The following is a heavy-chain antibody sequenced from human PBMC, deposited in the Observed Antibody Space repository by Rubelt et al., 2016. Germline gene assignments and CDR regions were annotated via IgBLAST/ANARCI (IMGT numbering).Heavy chain of an antibody. D-gene: IGHD6-19*01. Sequence: QVQLQGSGPGLVKPSETLSLTCTVSGASISSYHWSWIRQPPGKGLEWIGSIYHSGSTYYNPSLKSRVTISVDTSKNQFSLKLSSVTAADTAVYYCARSHGGWYAWFDPWGQGTLVTVSS. V-gene: IGHV4-38-2*02. CDR1: GASISSYH. CDR3: ARSHGGWYAWFDP. CDR2: IYHSGST. J-gene: IGHJ5*02.